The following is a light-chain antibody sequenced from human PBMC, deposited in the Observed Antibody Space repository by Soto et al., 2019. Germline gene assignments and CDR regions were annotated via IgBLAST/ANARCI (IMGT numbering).Light chain of an antibody. Sequence: QSALTQPRSVSGSPGQSVTISCTGTRSDVGGYNFVSWYQQKPGKAPKFMMYDVTKRPSGVPDRFSGSKSGNTASLTISGLQADDDADYYCCSYAGGTHTWVFGGGTKLTVL. V-gene: IGLV2-11*01. CDR3: CSYAGGTHTWV. J-gene: IGLJ3*02. CDR1: RSDVGGYNF. CDR2: DVT.